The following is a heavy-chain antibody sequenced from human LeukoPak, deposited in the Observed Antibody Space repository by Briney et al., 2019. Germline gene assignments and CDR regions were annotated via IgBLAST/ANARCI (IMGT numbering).Heavy chain of an antibody. CDR3: AKGGHDFNPFYW. CDR1: GFTFSIYA. V-gene: IGHV3-23*01. Sequence: GGSLRLSCAASGFTFSIYAMGWVRQAPGKGLEWVSSIKGGGGDPFYADSVKGRFTISRDNSKNTLFLQLNSLRAEDTAVYYCAKGGHDFNPFYWWGQGTLVTVSS. J-gene: IGHJ4*02. D-gene: IGHD2-21*02. CDR2: IKGGGGDP.